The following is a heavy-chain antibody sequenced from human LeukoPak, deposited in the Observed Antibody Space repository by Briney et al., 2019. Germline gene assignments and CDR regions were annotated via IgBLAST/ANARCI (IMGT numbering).Heavy chain of an antibody. CDR3: AKVRWDNSGWYYSDS. J-gene: IGHJ4*02. V-gene: IGHV3-30*02. Sequence: GGSLRLSCAAFGFTFSSYGMHWVRQAPGKGLEWVAFIRYDGSDKFYADSVRGRFTISRDYSKNTLFLQVNSLRVEDTAVYYCAKVRWDNSGWYYSDSWGQGTLVTVSS. CDR2: IRYDGSDK. CDR1: GFTFSSYG. D-gene: IGHD6-19*01.